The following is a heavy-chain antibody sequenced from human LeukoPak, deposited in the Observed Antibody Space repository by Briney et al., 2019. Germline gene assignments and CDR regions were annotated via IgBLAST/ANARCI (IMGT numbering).Heavy chain of an antibody. D-gene: IGHD6-25*01. CDR1: GGSFSGYY. Sequence: SEALSLTCAVYGGSFSGYYWSWIRQPPGKGLEWIGEINHSGSTNYNPSLKSRVTISVDTSKNQFSLKLSSVTAADTAVYYCARQGGGFWYFDLWGRGTLVTVSS. V-gene: IGHV4-34*01. J-gene: IGHJ2*01. CDR2: INHSGST. CDR3: ARQGGGFWYFDL.